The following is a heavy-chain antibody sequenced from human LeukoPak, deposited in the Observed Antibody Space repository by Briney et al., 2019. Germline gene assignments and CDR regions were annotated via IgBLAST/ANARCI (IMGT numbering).Heavy chain of an antibody. CDR1: GFTFDNYG. Sequence: GGSLRLSCAASGFTFDNYGMHWVRQAPGKGLEWVSGITWNSGSIGYADSVKGRFTISRDNAKNSLYLQMNSLRAEDTALYYCAKAIGSGGYDGGFDYWGQGTLVTVSS. CDR2: ITWNSGSI. V-gene: IGHV3-9*01. D-gene: IGHD1-26*01. CDR3: AKAIGSGGYDGGFDY. J-gene: IGHJ4*02.